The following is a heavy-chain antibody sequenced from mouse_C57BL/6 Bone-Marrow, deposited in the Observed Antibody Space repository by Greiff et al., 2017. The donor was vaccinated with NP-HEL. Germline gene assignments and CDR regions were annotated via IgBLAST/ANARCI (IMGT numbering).Heavy chain of an antibody. J-gene: IGHJ4*01. CDR3: TRRPARDGYYAMDY. Sequence: EVHLVESGGGLVQPGGSMKLSCAASGFTFSDAWMDWVRQSPEKGLEWVAEIRNKANNYATYYAESVKGRFTISRDDSKSSVYLQMNSLRAEDTGMYYCTRRPARDGYYAMDYWGQGTSVTVSS. V-gene: IGHV6-6*01. CDR2: IRNKANNYAT. CDR1: GFTFSDAW. D-gene: IGHD2-3*01.